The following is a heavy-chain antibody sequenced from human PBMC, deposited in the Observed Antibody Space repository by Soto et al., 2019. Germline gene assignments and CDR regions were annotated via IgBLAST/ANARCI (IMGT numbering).Heavy chain of an antibody. V-gene: IGHV1-18*04. J-gene: IGHJ4*02. Sequence: QVQLLQSGAEVKKPGASVKVSCKASGYTFTNHGISRVRQAPGQGLEWMGWVSGSNGKTKYAQKLLCRVTLTTETSTSTAYMELRSLRSDDTAVYYCARDFYPLAYYFDYWGQGTLVTVSS. CDR1: GYTFTNHG. CDR3: ARDFYPLAYYFDY. CDR2: VSGSNGKT. D-gene: IGHD3-10*01.